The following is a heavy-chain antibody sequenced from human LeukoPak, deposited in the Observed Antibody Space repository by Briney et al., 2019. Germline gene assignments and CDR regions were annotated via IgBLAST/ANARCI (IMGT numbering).Heavy chain of an antibody. CDR2: IYYTGST. Sequence: SETLSLTCIVSGGSISSYYWSWIRLPPGKGLEWIGYIYYTGSTNYNPSLKRRVTISVYPSNNQFSLKLSSVTAADTAVYYCACGTYYYFDYWGQGTLVTVSS. CDR1: GGSISSYY. V-gene: IGHV4-59*08. J-gene: IGHJ4*02. D-gene: IGHD1-26*01. CDR3: ACGTYYYFDY.